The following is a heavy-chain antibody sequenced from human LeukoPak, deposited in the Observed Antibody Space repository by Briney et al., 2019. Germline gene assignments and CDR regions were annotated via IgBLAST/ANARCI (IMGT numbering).Heavy chain of an antibody. CDR1: GGSISSSSYY. J-gene: IGHJ5*02. D-gene: IGHD3-10*01. CDR2: INHSGST. Sequence: SETLSLTCTVSGGSISSSSYYWGWIRQPPGKGLEWIGEINHSGSTNYNPSLKSRVTISVDTSKNQFSLKLSSVTAADTAVYYCARAARITYYYGSGSREWFDPWGQGTLVTVSS. V-gene: IGHV4-39*07. CDR3: ARAARITYYYGSGSREWFDP.